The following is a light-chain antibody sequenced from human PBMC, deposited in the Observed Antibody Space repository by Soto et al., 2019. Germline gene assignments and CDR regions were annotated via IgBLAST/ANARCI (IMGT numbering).Light chain of an antibody. CDR2: DVS. CDR3: SSYTTSTTLI. J-gene: IGLJ2*01. Sequence: QSALTQPASVSGSPGQSITISCTGTSSDVGRYKLVSWYQQHPGKAPTLMIYDVSHRPSGVSNRFSGSKSGNTASLTISGLQAEDEAYYYCSSYTTSTTLILGGGTKVTVL. CDR1: SSDVGRYKL. V-gene: IGLV2-14*03.